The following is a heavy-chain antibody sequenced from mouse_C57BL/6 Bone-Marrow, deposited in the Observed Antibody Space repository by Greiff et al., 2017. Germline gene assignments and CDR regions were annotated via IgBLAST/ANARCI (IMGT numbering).Heavy chain of an antibody. CDR1: GFSLTSYG. J-gene: IGHJ1*03. V-gene: IGHV2-2*01. CDR2: IWSGGST. D-gene: IGHD3-3*01. Sequence: VKLVESGPGLVQPSQSLSITCTVSGFSLTSYGVHWVRQSPGKGLEWLGVIWSGGSTDDNAAFISRPSISKDNSKSQVFFKMNSLQADDTAIYYCARGWYWYCDVWGTGTTVTVSS. CDR3: ARGWYWYCDV.